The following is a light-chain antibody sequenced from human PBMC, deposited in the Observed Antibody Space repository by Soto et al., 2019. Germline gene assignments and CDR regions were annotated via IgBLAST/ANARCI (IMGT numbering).Light chain of an antibody. CDR2: DVS. J-gene: IGLJ1*01. V-gene: IGLV2-14*01. Sequence: QSVLTQPASVSGSPGQSITISCTGTSSDVGGYNYVSWYQQHPGKAPKLMIYDVSNRPSVVSNRFSGSKSGNTASLTISGLQAEDEADYYCRSYTSSSTRVFGTGTKVTVL. CDR1: SSDVGGYNY. CDR3: RSYTSSSTRV.